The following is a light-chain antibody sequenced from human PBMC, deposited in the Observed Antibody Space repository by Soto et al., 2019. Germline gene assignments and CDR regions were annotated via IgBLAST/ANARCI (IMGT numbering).Light chain of an antibody. J-gene: IGKJ2*01. CDR3: QQYGSSSYT. CDR1: QSVSSSY. V-gene: IGKV3-20*01. Sequence: EIVLTQSPGTLSLSPGERATLSCRASQSVSSSYLAWYQQKPGLAPRLLIYGASSRATGIPDRFSGGGSGTDFTLTISRLEPEDFAVYYGQQYGSSSYTLGQGTKLEIK. CDR2: GAS.